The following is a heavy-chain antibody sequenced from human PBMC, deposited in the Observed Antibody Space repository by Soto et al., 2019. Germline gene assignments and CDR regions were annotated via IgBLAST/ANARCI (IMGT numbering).Heavy chain of an antibody. CDR2: ISGNGVST. CDR1: GFTFSSYA. Sequence: GGSLRLSCAASGFTFSSYAMNWVRQAPGKGLEWVSAISGNGVSTYYADSVKGRFTISRDNSKNTLYLQMTSLRAEDTAVYYCAIRYCSNGICFKEHFDSWGQGTLVTVSS. CDR3: AIRYCSNGICFKEHFDS. V-gene: IGHV3-23*01. J-gene: IGHJ4*02. D-gene: IGHD2-8*01.